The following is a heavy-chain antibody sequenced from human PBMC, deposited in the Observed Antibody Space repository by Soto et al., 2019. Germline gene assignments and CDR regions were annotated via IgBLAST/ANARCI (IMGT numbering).Heavy chain of an antibody. CDR1: GASINNSY. CDR3: ARGPGLLPLGYFDY. V-gene: IGHV4-4*07. J-gene: IGHJ4*02. Sequence: SATLSLTCTVSGASINNSYWSWIRQPAGNGLEWIGRIYSSGKTNYNSSLKSRVTMSVDTSKNQFSLNLGSVTAADTAVYYCARGPGLLPLGYFDYWGQGTLVTVSS. CDR2: IYSSGKT.